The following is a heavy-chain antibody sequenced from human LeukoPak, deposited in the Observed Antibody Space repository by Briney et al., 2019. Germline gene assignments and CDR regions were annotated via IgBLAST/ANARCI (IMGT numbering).Heavy chain of an antibody. V-gene: IGHV3-23*01. Sequence: PGGSLRLSCSASGFTFSRSAMSWVRQAAGKGLEWVSGISGSGGDTYYTDSVKGRFTISRDNSKTTVYLQMNSLRTEDTATYYCAKEGRLTVAAVVVENYFDYWGQGTPVTASA. D-gene: IGHD3-22*01. CDR2: ISGSGGDT. CDR3: AKEGRLTVAAVVVENYFDY. J-gene: IGHJ4*02. CDR1: GFTFSRSA.